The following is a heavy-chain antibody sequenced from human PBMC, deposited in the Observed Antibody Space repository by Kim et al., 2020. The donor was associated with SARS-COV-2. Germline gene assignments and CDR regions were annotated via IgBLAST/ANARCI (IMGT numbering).Heavy chain of an antibody. V-gene: IGHV3-23*03. CDR1: GFTFSSYA. CDR3: SPGAEYFQH. CDR2: IYSGGSST. Sequence: LSLTCAASGFTFSSYAMSWVRQAPGKGLEWVSVIYSGGSSTYYADSVKGRFTISRDNSKNTLYLQMNSLRAEDTAVYYCSPGAEYFQHWGQGTLVTVSS. J-gene: IGHJ1*01.